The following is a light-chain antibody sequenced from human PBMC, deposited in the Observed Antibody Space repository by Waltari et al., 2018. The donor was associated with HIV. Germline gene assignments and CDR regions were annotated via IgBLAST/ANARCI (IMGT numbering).Light chain of an antibody. V-gene: IGLV3-21*02. CDR1: DIGSQS. Sequence: SYVLTQPPSVPVAPGQTARITCGGHDIGSQSVQWYQQKPGQAPVLVVYDDRDRPSGTPRRFSGSNFGSTATLTISRVEAGDEADYYCQVWHRDSEHYVFGTGTKVTVL. CDR2: DDR. J-gene: IGLJ1*01. CDR3: QVWHRDSEHYV.